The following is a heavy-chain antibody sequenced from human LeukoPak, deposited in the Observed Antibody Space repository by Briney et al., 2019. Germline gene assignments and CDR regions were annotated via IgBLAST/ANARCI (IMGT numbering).Heavy chain of an antibody. CDR3: TRDLDSSGWYWDY. V-gene: IGHV3-49*04. J-gene: IGHJ4*02. CDR1: GFTFGDYA. D-gene: IGHD6-19*01. CDR2: IRSKAYGGTT. Sequence: GGSLRLSCTASGFTFGDYAMSWVRQAPGKGLEWVGFIRSKAYGGTTGYAASVKGRFTISRDDSKSIAYLQMNSLKTEDTAVYYCTRDLDSSGWYWDYWGQGTLVTVSS.